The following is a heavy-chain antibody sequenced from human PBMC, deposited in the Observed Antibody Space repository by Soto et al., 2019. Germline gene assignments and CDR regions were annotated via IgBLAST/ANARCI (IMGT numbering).Heavy chain of an antibody. CDR3: TRGASYCDY. J-gene: IGHJ4*02. CDR1: GYNFNSYC. CDR2: IYPGNSDT. V-gene: IGHV5-51*01. D-gene: IGHD2-15*01. Sequence: GEYLKISCNGCGYNFNSYCNGWVRQMAGKGLEWMGIIYPGNSDTRYSPSFQGQVTMSAVKSSTTAYLQWSSLKASESAMYYCTRGASYCDYWQQETMVRVSS.